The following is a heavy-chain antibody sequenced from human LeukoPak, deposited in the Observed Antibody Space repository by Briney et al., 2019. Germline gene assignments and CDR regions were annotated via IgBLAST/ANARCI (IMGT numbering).Heavy chain of an antibody. V-gene: IGHV3-11*06. Sequence: PGGSLRLSCAASGFTFSDYYMSWIRQAPGKGLEWVSYISSSSSYTNYADSVKGGFTISRDNAKNSLYLQMNSLRAEDTAVYYCARHYYGSGSYDYWGQGTLVTVSS. J-gene: IGHJ4*02. CDR2: ISSSSSYT. CDR3: ARHYYGSGSYDY. CDR1: GFTFSDYY. D-gene: IGHD3-10*01.